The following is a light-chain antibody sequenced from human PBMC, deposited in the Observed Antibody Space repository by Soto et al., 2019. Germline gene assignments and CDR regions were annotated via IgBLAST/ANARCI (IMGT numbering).Light chain of an antibody. CDR2: DAS. Sequence: DIHMTQSPSTLSASLGDRVSITCRASPSINSWLAWYQQKPGKAPKLLIYDASSLQSGVPSRFSGSESGAEFTLTISGLQPDDFATYYCQQYKNYPFTFGPGTKV. CDR1: PSINSW. V-gene: IGKV1-5*01. J-gene: IGKJ3*01. CDR3: QQYKNYPFT.